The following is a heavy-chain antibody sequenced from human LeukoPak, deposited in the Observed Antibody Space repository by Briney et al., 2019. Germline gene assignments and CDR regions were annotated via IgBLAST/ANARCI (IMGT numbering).Heavy chain of an antibody. D-gene: IGHD3-10*01. V-gene: IGHV4-59*02. CDR1: GGSVSDYY. CDR3: ARGLLWFGEDYNWFDP. J-gene: IGHJ5*02. CDR2: IYYTGST. Sequence: SETLSLTCTISGGSVSDYYWSWIRQSPGKGLEWIGYIYYTGSTTYNPSLKSRVTMSADTSKNQFSLKLSSVTAADTAVYYCARGLLWFGEDYNWFDPWGQGTLVTVSS.